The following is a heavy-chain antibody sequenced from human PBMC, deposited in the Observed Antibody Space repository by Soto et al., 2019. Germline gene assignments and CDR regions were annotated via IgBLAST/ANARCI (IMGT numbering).Heavy chain of an antibody. CDR1: GYTFTDYA. V-gene: IGHV1-18*01. CDR3: ARGSYCSGGTCTNWFDS. D-gene: IGHD2-15*01. CDR2: IGTSIGHT. Sequence: QVQLVQSGADLKKPGASVKVSCKASGYTFTDYAITWVRQAPGQGLEWVGWIGTSIGHTNYAQNFRGRVTMTADTSTNTAYMDVRSLRSDDTAIYYCARGSYCSGGTCTNWFDSWGQGPLVTVSS. J-gene: IGHJ5*01.